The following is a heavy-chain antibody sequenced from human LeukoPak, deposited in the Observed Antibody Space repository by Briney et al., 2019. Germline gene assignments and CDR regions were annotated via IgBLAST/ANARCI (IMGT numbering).Heavy chain of an antibody. Sequence: GRSLRLSCAASGFTFSTYGMHWVRQAPCKGLEWVAVISYDGSDKYYADSVKGRFTISRDNSKNTLYLQMNSLRAEDTAVYYCAKDWRMFTIFGVLDPWGQGTLVTVSS. CDR1: GFTFSTYG. V-gene: IGHV3-30*18. J-gene: IGHJ5*02. CDR2: ISYDGSDK. D-gene: IGHD3-3*01. CDR3: AKDWRMFTIFGVLDP.